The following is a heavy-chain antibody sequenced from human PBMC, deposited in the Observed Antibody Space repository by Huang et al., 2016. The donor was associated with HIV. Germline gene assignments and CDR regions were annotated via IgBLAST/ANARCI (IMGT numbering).Heavy chain of an antibody. CDR1: GYTFNGYW. J-gene: IGHJ3*02. D-gene: IGHD2-2*01. Sequence: EVQLVQSGAVVKKPGESLKISCKGSGYTFNGYWIGWVRQMPGKGLEWMGIIYPGDADTTYSPSVQGKVTISADKSISTAYLQWSGLKASDIAMYYCARQGVGDFVVEPTGLGAFDIWGQGTMVTVSS. CDR3: ARQGVGDFVVEPTGLGAFDI. V-gene: IGHV5-51*01. CDR2: IYPGDADT.